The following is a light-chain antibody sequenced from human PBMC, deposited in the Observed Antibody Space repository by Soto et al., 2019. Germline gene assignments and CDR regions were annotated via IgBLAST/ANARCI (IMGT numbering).Light chain of an antibody. CDR3: QQRSSWT. V-gene: IGKV3-11*01. CDR1: QSVSSF. CDR2: DAS. J-gene: IGKJ1*01. Sequence: EIVLTQSPATLSLSPGERATLSCRASQSVSSFLGWYQQKPGQAPRLLIYDASNRATGIPARFSGSGSGTHFTLTISSLEPEDFAVYYCQQRSSWTFGQGTKVEIK.